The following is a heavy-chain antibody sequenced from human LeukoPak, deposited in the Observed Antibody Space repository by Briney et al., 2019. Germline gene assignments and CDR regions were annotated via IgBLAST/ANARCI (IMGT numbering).Heavy chain of an antibody. Sequence: AGGSLRLSCAASGFTFSSYGMNWVRQAPGKGLEWVSSISSSSSYIYYADSVKGRFTISRDNAKNSLYLQMNSLRAEDTAVYYCARRIAVAGRGGFDYWGQGTLVTVSS. CDR3: ARRIAVAGRGGFDY. CDR2: ISSSSSYI. D-gene: IGHD6-19*01. J-gene: IGHJ4*02. CDR1: GFTFSSYG. V-gene: IGHV3-21*01.